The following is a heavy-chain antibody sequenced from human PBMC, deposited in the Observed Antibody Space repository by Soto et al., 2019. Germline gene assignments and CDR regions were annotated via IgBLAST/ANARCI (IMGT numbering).Heavy chain of an antibody. Sequence: SVKVSCKASGFTFTSSAMQWVRQARGQRLEWIGWIVVGSGNTNYAQKFQERVTITRDMSTSTVYMEISGLTSEDTAVYYCAATLNINSGSVYYGLDVWGQGTKVTVSS. V-gene: IGHV1-58*02. CDR3: AATLNINSGSVYYGLDV. J-gene: IGHJ6*02. D-gene: IGHD3-3*01. CDR2: IVVGSGNT. CDR1: GFTFTSSA.